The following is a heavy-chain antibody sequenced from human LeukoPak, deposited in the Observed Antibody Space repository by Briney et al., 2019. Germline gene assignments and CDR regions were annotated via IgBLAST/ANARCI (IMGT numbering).Heavy chain of an antibody. V-gene: IGHV4-34*01. Sequence: PSETLSLTCAVYGETFIHNFWTWIRQPPGKGLEWIGQINHSGSTYYNPSLKSRVTISVDRSKNQFSLKLSSVTAADTAVYYCARGGDSSSWYGGFDPWGQGTLVTVSS. CDR1: GETFIHNF. J-gene: IGHJ5*02. CDR2: INHSGST. D-gene: IGHD6-13*01. CDR3: ARGGDSSSWYGGFDP.